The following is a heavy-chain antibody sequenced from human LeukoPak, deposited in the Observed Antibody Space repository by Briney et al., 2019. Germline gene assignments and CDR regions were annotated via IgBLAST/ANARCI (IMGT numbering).Heavy chain of an antibody. J-gene: IGHJ4*02. D-gene: IGHD1-1*01. CDR3: AKPRLLSKLGTLFDY. Sequence: QTGGSLRLSCAASGFTISSDAMSWVRQAPGKGLEWVSAISGSGGSTYYADSVKGRFTISRDNSKNTLYLQMNSLRAEDTAVYYCAKPRLLSKLGTLFDYWGQGTLVTVSS. V-gene: IGHV3-23*01. CDR1: GFTISSDA. CDR2: ISGSGGST.